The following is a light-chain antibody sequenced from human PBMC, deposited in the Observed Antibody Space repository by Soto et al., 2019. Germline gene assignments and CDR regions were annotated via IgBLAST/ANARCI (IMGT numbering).Light chain of an antibody. CDR2: AAS. V-gene: IGKV1-9*01. J-gene: IGKJ3*01. Sequence: DTQVTQSPSFLSASVGDRVTITCRASQDTSRSLGWYQQKPGKAPKLLIYAASTLHSGVPSRFSGSGSGTEFTLTISSLQPEDFATYYCQQYGASPFTFGPGTRVEI. CDR1: QDTSRS. CDR3: QQYGASPFT.